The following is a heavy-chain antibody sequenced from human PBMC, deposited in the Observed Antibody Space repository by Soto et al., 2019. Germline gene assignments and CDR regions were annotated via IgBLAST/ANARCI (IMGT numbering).Heavy chain of an antibody. CDR3: AIVMITFGGVLGGFDY. CDR2: IIPIFGTA. D-gene: IGHD3-16*01. CDR1: GGTFSSYA. Sequence: QVQLVQSRAEVKKPGSSVKVSCKASGGTFSSYAISWVRQAPGQGLEWMGGIIPIFGTANYAQKFQGRVMLTADESTSTAYMELSSLRSEDTAVYYCAIVMITFGGVLGGFDYLGQGTLFTVSS. V-gene: IGHV1-69*01. J-gene: IGHJ4*02.